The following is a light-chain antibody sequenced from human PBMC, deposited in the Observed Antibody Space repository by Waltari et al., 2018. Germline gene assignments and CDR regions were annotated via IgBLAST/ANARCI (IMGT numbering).Light chain of an antibody. CDR3: CTYAGSSTLVV. Sequence: QSALTQPASVSGSPGQSITIPCTGTSSAVGSSNPVSWYQQHPGKAPKLMIYEGSKRPSGVSNRFSGSKSGNTASLTISGLQAEDEADYYCCTYAGSSTLVVFGGGTKLTVL. V-gene: IGLV2-23*01. J-gene: IGLJ2*01. CDR1: SSAVGSSNP. CDR2: EGS.